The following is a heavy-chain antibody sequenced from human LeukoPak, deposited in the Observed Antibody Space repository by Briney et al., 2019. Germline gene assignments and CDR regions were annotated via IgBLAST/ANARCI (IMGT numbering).Heavy chain of an antibody. Sequence: GGSLRLSCAASGFIFTGYWMSWVRQAPGKGLEWVANINQDGSEKYYVDSVKGRFTISRDNAKNSLYLHMNSLRAEDTAVYFCARVRTAMTNHFDYWGQGTLVTVSS. J-gene: IGHJ4*02. CDR1: GFIFTGYW. CDR3: ARVRTAMTNHFDY. V-gene: IGHV3-7*04. CDR2: INQDGSEK. D-gene: IGHD5-18*01.